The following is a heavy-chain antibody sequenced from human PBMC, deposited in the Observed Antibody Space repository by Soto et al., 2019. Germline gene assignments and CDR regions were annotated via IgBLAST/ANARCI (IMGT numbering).Heavy chain of an antibody. J-gene: IGHJ4*01. D-gene: IGHD3-10*01. CDR2: LTPRGFNT. V-gene: IGHV3-23*01. CDR1: GFTFSDRA. Sequence: EVQLLESGGDLVQPGGSLRLSCAASGFTFSDRAMTWVRQAPGKGLEWVSALTPRGFNTYYTDSVRGRFTIYRDNSRNRLYREIKSLRAENKASYYCWVSHYNRWGSGYEYWG. CDR3: WVSHYNRWGSGYEY.